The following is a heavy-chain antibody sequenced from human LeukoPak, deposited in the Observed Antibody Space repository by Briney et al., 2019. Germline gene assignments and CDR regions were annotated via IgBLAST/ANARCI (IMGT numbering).Heavy chain of an antibody. J-gene: IGHJ4*02. Sequence: GSLRLSCAASGFIFSNYGMNWVRQAPGKGLEWVAAISASGSATSYADSVRGRFTISRDNSKNTLYLQMNSLRAEDTAVYYCARDMSGYCSGGRCYNMGYFDYWGQGTLVTVSS. CDR2: ISASGSAT. V-gene: IGHV3-23*01. CDR1: GFIFSNYG. D-gene: IGHD2-15*01. CDR3: ARDMSGYCSGGRCYNMGYFDY.